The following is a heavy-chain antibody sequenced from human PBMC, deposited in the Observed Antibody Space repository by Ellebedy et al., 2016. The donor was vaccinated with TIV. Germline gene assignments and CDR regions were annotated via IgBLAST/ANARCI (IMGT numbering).Heavy chain of an antibody. Sequence: GESLKISCAASGFTFNSYWMSWVRQAPGKGLEWVANINQDGSKNYYVDSVKGRFTISRDNAKNSLYLQMNSLRVEDRAVYHCAREGAYGDYSPGYYGMDVWGQGTTVTVSS. J-gene: IGHJ6*02. CDR2: INQDGSKN. V-gene: IGHV3-7*03. CDR1: GFTFNSYW. D-gene: IGHD3-22*01. CDR3: AREGAYGDYSPGYYGMDV.